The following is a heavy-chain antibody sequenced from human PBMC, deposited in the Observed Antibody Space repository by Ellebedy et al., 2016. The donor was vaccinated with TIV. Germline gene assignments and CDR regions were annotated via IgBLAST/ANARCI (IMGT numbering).Heavy chain of an antibody. CDR1: GYSFTNYW. CDR3: AKQVAAGYSNGGWFDP. J-gene: IGHJ5*02. D-gene: IGHD5-18*01. Sequence: KVSCKGSGYSFTNYWIGWVRQMPGKGLEWMGSIYPSDPDTRYSPSFQGQVTISADKSISTAYLQWSSLKASDTAMYYCAKQVAAGYSNGGWFDPWGQGTLVTVSS. V-gene: IGHV5-51*01. CDR2: IYPSDPDT.